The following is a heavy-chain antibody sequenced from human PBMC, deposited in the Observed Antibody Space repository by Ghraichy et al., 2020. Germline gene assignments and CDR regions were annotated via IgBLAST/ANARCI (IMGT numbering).Heavy chain of an antibody. J-gene: IGHJ4*02. V-gene: IGHV3-23*01. CDR1: GFTFSSYA. CDR2: ISGSGGST. Sequence: GGSLRLSCAASGFTFSSYAMSWVRQAPGKGLEWVSAISGSGGSTYYADSVKGRFTISRDNSKNTLYLQMNSLRAEDTAVYYCANRDTAMGRGFDYWGQGTLVTVSS. D-gene: IGHD5-18*01. CDR3: ANRDTAMGRGFDY.